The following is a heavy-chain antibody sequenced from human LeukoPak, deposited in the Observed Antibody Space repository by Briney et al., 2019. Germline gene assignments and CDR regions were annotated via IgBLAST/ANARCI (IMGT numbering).Heavy chain of an antibody. CDR1: GGSFSGYY. Sequence: KPSETLSLTCAVYGGSFSGYYWSWIRQPPGKGLEWIGEINHSGSTNYNPSLKSRVTISVDTSKNQFSLKLSSVTAADTAVYYCARGSWPYYYGSGSFDYWGQGTLVTVSS. V-gene: IGHV4-34*01. J-gene: IGHJ4*02. D-gene: IGHD3-10*01. CDR2: INHSGST. CDR3: ARGSWPYYYGSGSFDY.